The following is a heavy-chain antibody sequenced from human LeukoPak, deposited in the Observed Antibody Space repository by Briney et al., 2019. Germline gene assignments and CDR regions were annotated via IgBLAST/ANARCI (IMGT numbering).Heavy chain of an antibody. CDR3: ARVIGRRGEFDY. CDR2: KKQDGSEK. Sequence: PGVSLRLLCAASGFTFSSYWMRWVRQAPGKGLEGVANKKQDGSEKYYVDSVKGRFTIYRHNAKNSLYLQMNSLRAEDTAVYYCARVIGRRGEFDYWGQGTLVTVSS. J-gene: IGHJ4*02. V-gene: IGHV3-7*04. D-gene: IGHD3-16*01. CDR1: GFTFSSYW.